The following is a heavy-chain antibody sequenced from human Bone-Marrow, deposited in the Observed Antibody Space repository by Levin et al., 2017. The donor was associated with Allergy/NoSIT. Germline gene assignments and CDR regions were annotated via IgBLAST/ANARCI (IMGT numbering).Heavy chain of an antibody. D-gene: IGHD6-6*01. CDR3: ARGPSAARPIDY. Sequence: ETLSLTCAASGFTFSSYWMHWVRQAPGKGLVWVSQINGDGRTTYYADAVKGRFTISRDNAENTLFLQMNSLRAEDTAVYYCARGPSAARPIDYWGQGTLVNVSS. CDR1: GFTFSSYW. J-gene: IGHJ4*02. CDR2: INGDGRTT. V-gene: IGHV3-74*01.